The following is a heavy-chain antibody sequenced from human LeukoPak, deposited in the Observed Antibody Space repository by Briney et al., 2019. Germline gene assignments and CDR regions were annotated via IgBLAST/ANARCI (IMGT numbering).Heavy chain of an antibody. CDR1: GFTFSSYW. CDR2: INSDGSST. D-gene: IGHD1-26*01. CDR3: ARESSVGAHKAFDC. V-gene: IGHV3-74*01. Sequence: PGGSLRLSCAASGFTFSSYWMHWVRQAPGKGLVWVSRINSDGSSTSYADSVKGRFTISRDNAKNTLYLQMNSLRAEDTAVYYCARESSVGAHKAFDCWGQGIMVTVSS. J-gene: IGHJ4*02.